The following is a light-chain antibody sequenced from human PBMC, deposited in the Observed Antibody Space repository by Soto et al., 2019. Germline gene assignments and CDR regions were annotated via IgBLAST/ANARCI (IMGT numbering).Light chain of an antibody. V-gene: IGKV3-11*01. J-gene: IGKJ1*01. CDR3: QKYETAPQT. CDR1: QSVSSY. CDR2: DAS. Sequence: EIVLTQSPATLSLSPGERATLSCRASQSVSSYLAWSQQKPGQAPRLLIYDASNRATGVPARFSGSGSGTDFTLTISSLEPEDFASYYCQKYETAPQTFGQGTRVEI.